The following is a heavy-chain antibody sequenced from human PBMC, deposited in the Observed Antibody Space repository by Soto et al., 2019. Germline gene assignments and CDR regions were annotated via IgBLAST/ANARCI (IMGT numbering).Heavy chain of an antibody. V-gene: IGHV4-31*03. CDR1: GGSISSGGYY. Sequence: QVQLQESGPGLVKPSQTLSLTCTVSGGSISSGGYYWSWIRQHPGKGLEWIGYIYYSGSTYYNPSLKSRVTLSVDTSKNQFSLKLSSVTAADTAVYYCARGGDLMTTVTSSYFDYWGQGTLVTVSS. J-gene: IGHJ4*02. CDR2: IYYSGST. CDR3: ARGGDLMTTVTSSYFDY. D-gene: IGHD4-17*01.